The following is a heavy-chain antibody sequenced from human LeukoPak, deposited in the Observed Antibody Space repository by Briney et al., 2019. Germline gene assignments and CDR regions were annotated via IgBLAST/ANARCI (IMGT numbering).Heavy chain of an antibody. CDR3: ARDGFYSSGGGWHPAQASLRVFDY. CDR2: IYYSGSS. Sequence: PSETLSLTCTVSGGSISSNSYYWGWIRQPPGKGLEWIGNIYYSGSSYYNPSLKSRVTISVDTSKKQFSLKLSSVTAADTAVYYCARDGFYSSGGGWHPAQASLRVFDYWGQGTLVTVSS. D-gene: IGHD6-19*01. J-gene: IGHJ4*02. CDR1: GGSISSNSYY. V-gene: IGHV4-39*07.